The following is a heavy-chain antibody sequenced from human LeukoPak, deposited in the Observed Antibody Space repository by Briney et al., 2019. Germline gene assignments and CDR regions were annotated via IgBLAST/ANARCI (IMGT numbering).Heavy chain of an antibody. CDR2: IIPIFGTA. J-gene: IGHJ4*02. CDR3: ARDGSTTVTSSYYFDY. Sequence: SVKVSCKASGGTFSSYAISWVRQAPGQGLEWMGGIIPIFGTANYAQKFQGRVTITADESTSTAYMELSSLRSEDTAVYYCARDGSTTVTSSYYFDYWGQGTLVTASS. CDR1: GGTFSSYA. D-gene: IGHD4-17*01. V-gene: IGHV1-69*01.